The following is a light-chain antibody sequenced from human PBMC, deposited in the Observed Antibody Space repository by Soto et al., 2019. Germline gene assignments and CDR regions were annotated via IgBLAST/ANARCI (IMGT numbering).Light chain of an antibody. J-gene: IGKJ1*01. CDR3: QQRANWLRT. CDR1: QSVSSY. Sequence: EIVLTQSPVTLSLSPGERATLSCRASQSVSSYLAWYQQKPGQAPRLLIYDASNRATGIPDRFSGSGSGTDFTLTISSLEPEDFAVYYCQQRANWLRTFGQGTKVDIK. V-gene: IGKV3-11*01. CDR2: DAS.